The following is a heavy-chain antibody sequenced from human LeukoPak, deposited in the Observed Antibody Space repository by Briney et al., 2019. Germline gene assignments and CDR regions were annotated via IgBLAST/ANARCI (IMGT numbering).Heavy chain of an antibody. CDR1: GYTFTSYG. CDR2: ISAYNGNT. CDR3: ARKTSITMIVVVNGWTDY. J-gene: IGHJ4*02. V-gene: IGHV1-18*01. Sequence: GASVTVSFKASGYTFTSYGISWVRQAPGQGLEWMGWISAYNGNTNYAQKLQGRVTMTTDTSTSTAYMELRSLRSDDTAVYYCARKTSITMIVVVNGWTDYWGQGTLVTVSS. D-gene: IGHD3-22*01.